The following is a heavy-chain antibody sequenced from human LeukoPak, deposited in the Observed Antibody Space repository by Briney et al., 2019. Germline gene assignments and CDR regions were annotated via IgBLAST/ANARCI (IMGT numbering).Heavy chain of an antibody. V-gene: IGHV4-38-2*02. Sequence: PSETLSLTGAVSGYSISSGYFWCWIRQPPGKGLEWIGSIYHSGSTYYNPSLKSRVTISVDTSKNLFSLKLTSVTAADTAVYYCARESFGGDLEAYFDLWGRGTLVTVSS. CDR2: IYHSGST. CDR1: GYSISSGYF. J-gene: IGHJ2*01. D-gene: IGHD2-21*02. CDR3: ARESFGGDLEAYFDL.